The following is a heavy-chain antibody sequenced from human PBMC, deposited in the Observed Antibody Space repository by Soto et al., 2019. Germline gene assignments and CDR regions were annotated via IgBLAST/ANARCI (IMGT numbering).Heavy chain of an antibody. CDR3: AREGGYDLADAFDY. Sequence: QVQLQESGPGLVKPSETLSLTCTVSGGSISSYYWSWIRQPPGKGLEWIGYIYYSGSTNYNPSLKGRVRISVDTSKNQFSLKLSSVTAADTAVYYCAREGGYDLADAFDYWGQGTLVTVSS. CDR2: IYYSGST. D-gene: IGHD5-12*01. J-gene: IGHJ4*02. CDR1: GGSISSYY. V-gene: IGHV4-59*01.